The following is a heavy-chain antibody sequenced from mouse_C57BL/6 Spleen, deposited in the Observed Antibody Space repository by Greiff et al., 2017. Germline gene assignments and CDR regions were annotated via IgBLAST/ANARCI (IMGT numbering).Heavy chain of an antibody. J-gene: IGHJ2*01. CDR3: ARYDYGSSHFDY. CDR2: INPNNGGT. CDR1: GYTFTDYY. Sequence: VQLKESGPELVKPGASVKISCKASGYTFTDYYMNWVKQSHGKSLEWIGDINPNNGGTSYNQKFKGKATLTVDKSSSTAYMELRSLTSEDSAVYYCARYDYGSSHFDYWGQGTTLTVSS. V-gene: IGHV1-26*01. D-gene: IGHD1-1*01.